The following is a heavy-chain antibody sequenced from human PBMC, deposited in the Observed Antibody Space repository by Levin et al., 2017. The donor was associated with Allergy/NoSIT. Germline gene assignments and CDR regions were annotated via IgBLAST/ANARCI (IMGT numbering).Heavy chain of an antibody. CDR2: ISSSSSYT. CDR1: LFPFLSYY. D-gene: IGHD2-2*01. J-gene: IGHJ5*02. Sequence: GGSLRLSCASSLFPFLSYYIRFLRPSPVKGLEWVSYISSSSSYTNYADSVKGRFTISRDNAKNSLYLQMNSLRAEDTAVYYWARTPEIVVVPAAMKGNWFDPWGQGTLVTVSS. V-gene: IGHV3-11*03. CDR3: ARTPEIVVVPAAMKGNWFDP.